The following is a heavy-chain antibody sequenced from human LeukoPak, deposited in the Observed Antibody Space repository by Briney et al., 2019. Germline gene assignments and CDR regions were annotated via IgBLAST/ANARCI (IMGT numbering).Heavy chain of an antibody. Sequence: SQTLSLTCAVYGGSFSGYYWSWIRQPPGKGLEWIGEINQSGSTNYNPSLKSRVTISVDTSKNQFSLKLSSVTAADTAVYYCARGLAVLWFGELLSRWFDPWGQGTLVTVSS. CDR1: GGSFSGYY. D-gene: IGHD3-10*01. J-gene: IGHJ5*02. CDR2: INQSGST. CDR3: ARGLAVLWFGELLSRWFDP. V-gene: IGHV4-34*01.